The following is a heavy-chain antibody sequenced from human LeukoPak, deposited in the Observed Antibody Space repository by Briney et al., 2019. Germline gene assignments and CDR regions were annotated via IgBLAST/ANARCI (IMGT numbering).Heavy chain of an antibody. V-gene: IGHV4-59*08. CDR2: IYNSGST. Sequence: PSETLSLTCTVSGGSISSYFWSWIRQPPGKGLEWIGYIYNSGSTNYNPSLKSRVTISVDTSKNQFSLKLNSVTAADTAVYYCARRGYSSGFYYFDYWGQGTLVTVSS. D-gene: IGHD6-19*01. CDR3: ARRGYSSGFYYFDY. J-gene: IGHJ4*02. CDR1: GGSISSYF.